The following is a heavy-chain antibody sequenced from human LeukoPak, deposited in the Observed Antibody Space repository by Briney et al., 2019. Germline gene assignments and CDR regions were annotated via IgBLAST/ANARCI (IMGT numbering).Heavy chain of an antibody. CDR3: ASGQVVTAIRPGYYLDY. V-gene: IGHV1-2*02. D-gene: IGHD2-21*02. J-gene: IGHJ4*02. CDR2: INPNSGGT. Sequence: ASVKVSCKTSGYTFTGYYVYWVRQAPGQGLEWMGGINPNSGGTNYAQKFQGRVTMTRDTSISTAYMELSRLTSDDTAIYYCASGQVVTAIRPGYYLDYWGQGTLVIVSS. CDR1: GYTFTGYY.